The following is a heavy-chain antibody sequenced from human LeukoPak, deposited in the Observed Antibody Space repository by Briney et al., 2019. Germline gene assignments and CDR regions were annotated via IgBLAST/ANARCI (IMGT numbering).Heavy chain of an antibody. CDR3: EHLRFGVVPSYFDY. CDR1: GFSLSTSGVG. CDR2: IYWNDDK. Sequence: SGPTLVKPTQTLTLTCTFSGFSLSTSGVGVGWIRQPPGKALEWLALIYWNDDKRYSPSLKSRLTITKDTSKNQVVLTMTNMDPVDTATYVCEHLRFGVVPSYFDYWGQGTLVTVSS. D-gene: IGHD3-3*01. J-gene: IGHJ4*02. V-gene: IGHV2-5*01.